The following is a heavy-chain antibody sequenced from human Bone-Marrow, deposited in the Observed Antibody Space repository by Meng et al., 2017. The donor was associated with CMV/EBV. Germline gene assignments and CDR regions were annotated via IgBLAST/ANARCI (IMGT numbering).Heavy chain of an antibody. Sequence: VQLQQWGAGLLKPSEPLSLTCAVDGGSFSGYYWSWIRQPPGKGLEWIGEINHSGSTNYNPSLKSRVTISVDTSKNQFSLKLSSVTAADTAVYYCARGVDYYDSSGYYYWGQGTLVTVSS. D-gene: IGHD3-22*01. CDR3: ARGVDYYDSSGYYY. V-gene: IGHV4-34*01. J-gene: IGHJ4*02. CDR1: GGSFSGYY. CDR2: INHSGST.